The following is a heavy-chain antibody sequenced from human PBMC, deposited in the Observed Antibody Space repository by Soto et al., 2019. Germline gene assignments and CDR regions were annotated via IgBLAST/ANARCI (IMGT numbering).Heavy chain of an antibody. Sequence: ASVKVSCKASGYTFTGYYMHWVRQAPGQGLEWMGWINPNSGGTNYAQKFQGWVTMTRDTSISTAYMELSRLRSDDTAVYYCARAIYDFWSGYGGDAFDIWGQGTMVTVS. D-gene: IGHD3-3*01. CDR1: GYTFTGYY. CDR2: INPNSGGT. V-gene: IGHV1-2*04. CDR3: ARAIYDFWSGYGGDAFDI. J-gene: IGHJ3*02.